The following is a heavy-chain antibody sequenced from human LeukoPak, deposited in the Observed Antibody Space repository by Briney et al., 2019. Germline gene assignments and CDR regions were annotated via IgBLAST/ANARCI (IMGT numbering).Heavy chain of an antibody. CDR3: ARGYYYVNY. D-gene: IGHD3-22*01. Sequence: SETLSLTCAVYGGSFSGYYWSWIRQPPGKGLEWIGETNHSGSTNYNPSLKSRVTISVDTSKNQFSLKLSSVTAADTAVYYCARGYYYVNYWGQGTLVTVSS. CDR1: GGSFSGYY. CDR2: TNHSGST. J-gene: IGHJ4*02. V-gene: IGHV4-34*01.